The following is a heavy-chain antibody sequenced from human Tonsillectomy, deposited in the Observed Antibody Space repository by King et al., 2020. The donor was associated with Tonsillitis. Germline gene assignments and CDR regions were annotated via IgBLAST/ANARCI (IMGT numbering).Heavy chain of an antibody. D-gene: IGHD3-22*01. Sequence: VQLVESGGGLVQPGGSLRLSCAASGFTFSRHDMHWVRQASGEGLEWVSNIGAAGDTYYRDSVKGRFTISRENAENSVYLQMNSLRVGDTAVYYCAREADGSGRWYFDLWGRGTLVTVSS. CDR3: AREADGSGRWYFDL. V-gene: IGHV3-13*01. J-gene: IGHJ2*01. CDR1: GFTFSRHD. CDR2: IGAAGDT.